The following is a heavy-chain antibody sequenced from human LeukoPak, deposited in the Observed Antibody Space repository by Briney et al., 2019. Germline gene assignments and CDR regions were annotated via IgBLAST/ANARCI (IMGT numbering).Heavy chain of an antibody. V-gene: IGHV4-39*01. CDR3: ARRPGGYYYMDV. CDR1: GGSISSSSYY. D-gene: IGHD1-1*01. Sequence: SETLSLTCTVSGGSISSSSYYWGWIRQPPGKGLEWIGSMFYSGSTYYNPSLKSRVTISLDTSKNQFSLQLSSVTAADTAVYYCARRPGGYYYMDVWGKGAPVTVSS. J-gene: IGHJ6*03. CDR2: MFYSGST.